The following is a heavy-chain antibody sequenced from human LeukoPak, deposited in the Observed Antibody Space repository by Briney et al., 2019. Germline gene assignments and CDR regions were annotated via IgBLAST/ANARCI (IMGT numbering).Heavy chain of an antibody. V-gene: IGHV3-21*01. CDR3: ARNLNGWFDL. D-gene: IGHD1-1*01. CDR1: GVTFSSYN. CDR2: ISSSSSYI. Sequence: GGSLRLSCAASGVTFSSYNMNWVRQAPGKGLEWVSSISSSSSYIYYTDSLKGRFTISRDNTEISLFLQMNRLRAEDTAVYYCARNLNGWFDLWGQGTLVTVSS. J-gene: IGHJ5*02.